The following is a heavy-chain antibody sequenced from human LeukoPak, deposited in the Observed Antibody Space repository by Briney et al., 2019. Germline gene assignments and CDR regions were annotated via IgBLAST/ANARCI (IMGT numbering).Heavy chain of an antibody. V-gene: IGHV3-21*01. CDR3: ARETAVGATNY. D-gene: IGHD1-26*01. CDR1: GFTFSSYS. J-gene: IGHJ4*02. CDR2: ISSSSSYI. Sequence: GGSLRLSCAATGFTFSSYSMNWVRQAPGKGLEWVSSISSSSSYIYYADSVKGRFTISRDDAKNSLYLQMNSLRAEDTAVYYCARETAVGATNYWGQGTLVTVSS.